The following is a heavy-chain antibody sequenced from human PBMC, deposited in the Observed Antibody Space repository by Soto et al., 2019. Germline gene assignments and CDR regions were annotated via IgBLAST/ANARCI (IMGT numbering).Heavy chain of an antibody. CDR2: IYYSGST. CDR1: GGSISSGDYY. CDR3: AGLKMWAGYSRGTFDY. Sequence: SETLSLTCTVSGGSISSGDYYWSWIRQPPGKGLEWIGYIYYSGSTYYNPSLKSRVTISVDTSKNQFSLKLSSVTAADTAVYYCAGLKMWAGYSRGTFDYWGHGSLVTVSS. D-gene: IGHD3-9*01. J-gene: IGHJ4*01. V-gene: IGHV4-30-4*01.